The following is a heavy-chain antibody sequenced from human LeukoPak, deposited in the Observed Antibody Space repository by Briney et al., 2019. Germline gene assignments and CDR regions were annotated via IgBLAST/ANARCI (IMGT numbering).Heavy chain of an antibody. Sequence: GGSLRLSCAASGFTFSSYGMSWVRQAPGKGLEWVSAISGSGGSTYYADSVKGRFTISRDNSKNTLYLQMNSLRAEDTAVYYCATAFAYYGSGSYFKFDYWGQGTLVTVSS. CDR2: ISGSGGST. CDR3: ATAFAYYGSGSYFKFDY. J-gene: IGHJ4*02. D-gene: IGHD3-10*01. V-gene: IGHV3-23*01. CDR1: GFTFSSYG.